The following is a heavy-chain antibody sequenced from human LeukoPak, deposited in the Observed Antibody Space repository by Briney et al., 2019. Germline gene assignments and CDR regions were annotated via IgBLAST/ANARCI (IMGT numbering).Heavy chain of an antibody. D-gene: IGHD2-8*02. J-gene: IGHJ1*01. V-gene: IGHV4-59*01. Sequence: SETLSLTCTVSGGSISSYYCSWRRQPPGRGVEWSGYIYYSGNTTYNPSLQSRVAISLDTSKNKFYLMLNSVPAAASAALYYARGAVWWQQWRQGTLVTVPS. CDR1: GGSISSYY. CDR2: IYYSGNT. CDR3: ARGAVWWQQ.